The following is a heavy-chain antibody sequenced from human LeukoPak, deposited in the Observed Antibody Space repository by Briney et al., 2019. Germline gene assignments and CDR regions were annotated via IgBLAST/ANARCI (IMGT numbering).Heavy chain of an antibody. CDR3: ATTIRAGAKAFDI. CDR1: GGSISSYY. Sequence: PSETLSLTCTVSGGSISSYYWNWIRQPPGKGLEWIGNIYYSGSTYYNPSLKSRVTISVDTSKNQFSLKLSSVTAADTAVYYCATTIRAGAKAFDIWGQGTMVTVSS. D-gene: IGHD1-26*01. J-gene: IGHJ3*02. V-gene: IGHV4-59*04. CDR2: IYYSGST.